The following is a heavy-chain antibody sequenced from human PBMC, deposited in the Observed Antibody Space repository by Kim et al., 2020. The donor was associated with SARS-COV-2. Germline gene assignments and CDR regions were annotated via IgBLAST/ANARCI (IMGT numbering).Heavy chain of an antibody. D-gene: IGHD1-26*01. J-gene: IGHJ4*02. CDR3: RDVGAGY. CDR1: GFTFSDHY. Sequence: GGSLRLSCAASGFTFSDHYMDWVRAAPGKGLEWLARIRNRARGYTTEYAASVKGRFTISRDDSKSSLYLQMTSLRTEDGGVYYCRDVGAGYWGQGTPVTV. CDR2: IRNRARGYTT. V-gene: IGHV3-72*01.